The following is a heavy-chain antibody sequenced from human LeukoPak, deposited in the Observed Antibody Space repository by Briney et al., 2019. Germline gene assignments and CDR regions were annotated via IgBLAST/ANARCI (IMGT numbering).Heavy chain of an antibody. CDR3: AREIPTMGELPGR. CDR2: ISSSSSYI. D-gene: IGHD1-26*01. Sequence: PGESLRLSCAASGFPFSSYAMNWVRQAPGKGLEWVSSISSSSSYIYYADSVKGRFTISRDNAKNSLYLQMNSLRAEDTAVYYCAREIPTMGELPGRWGQGTLVTVSS. V-gene: IGHV3-21*01. J-gene: IGHJ4*02. CDR1: GFPFSSYA.